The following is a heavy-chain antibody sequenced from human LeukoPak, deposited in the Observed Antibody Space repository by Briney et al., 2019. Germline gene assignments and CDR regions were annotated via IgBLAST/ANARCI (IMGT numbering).Heavy chain of an antibody. D-gene: IGHD3-3*01. CDR1: GYTLTELS. CDR2: FDPEDGET. V-gene: IGHV1-24*01. J-gene: IGHJ3*02. CDR3: ATVLRLLWSGYYTGRDAFDI. Sequence: AASVKVSCKVSGYTLTELSMHWVRQAPGKGLEWMGGFDPEDGETIYAQKFQGRVTMTEDTSTDTAYMELSSLRSEDTAVYYCATVLRLLWSGYYTGRDAFDIWGQGTMVTVSS.